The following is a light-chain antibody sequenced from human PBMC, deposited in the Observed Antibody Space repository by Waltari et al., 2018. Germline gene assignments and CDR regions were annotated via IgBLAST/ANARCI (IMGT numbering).Light chain of an antibody. V-gene: IGKV3-15*01. CDR2: GAS. CDR3: QQYNDWPPMYT. Sequence: EIVMTQSPATLSVSPGERATLTCRASQSVSTNLAWYQQKPGQAPRLLIYGASTRATGIPARFSGGGSGTEFTLTISSLQSEDFAVYYCQQYNDWPPMYTFAQGTKLDI. CDR1: QSVSTN. J-gene: IGKJ2*01.